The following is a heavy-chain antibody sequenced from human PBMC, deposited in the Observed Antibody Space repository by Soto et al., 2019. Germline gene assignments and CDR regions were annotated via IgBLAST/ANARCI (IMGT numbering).Heavy chain of an antibody. V-gene: IGHV3-9*01. CDR1: GFKFGDYA. D-gene: IGHD2-15*01. J-gene: IGHJ6*02. CDR2: VSWNSEIV. CDR3: AKDRGPCSGNKCSSLYYYYGMDV. Sequence: GGSLRLSCEASGFKFGDYAMHWVRQAPGKGLEWVSGVSWNSEIVGYADSVKGRFTISRDNAKNSLYLEMNSLRTEDTALYYCAKDRGPCSGNKCSSLYYYYGMDVWGQGTTVTVSS.